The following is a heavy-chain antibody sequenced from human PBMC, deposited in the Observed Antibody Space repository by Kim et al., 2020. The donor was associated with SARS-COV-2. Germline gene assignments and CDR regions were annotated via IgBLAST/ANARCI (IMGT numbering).Heavy chain of an antibody. CDR1: GFGFNNYA. CDR3: AKVNSIFMIYPTRGAFDM. V-gene: IGHV3-30*18. D-gene: IGHD3-22*01. CDR2: ISYEGSIQ. J-gene: IGHJ3*02. Sequence: GGSLRLSCAASGFGFNNYAMHWVRQAPGKGLQWVAGISYEGSIQYYEDSVQGRFTVSRDSSKKMLFLQMNSLRPEDTAMYYCAKVNSIFMIYPTRGAFDMWGHGTMVSVSS.